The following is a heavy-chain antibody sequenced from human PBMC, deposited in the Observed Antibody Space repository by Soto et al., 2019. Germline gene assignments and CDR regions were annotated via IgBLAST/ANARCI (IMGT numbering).Heavy chain of an antibody. Sequence: SETLSLTCTVSGGSISGYFWSWIRQPAGKGLDWIGRIYSSGSTNYNPSLNSRITMSVDTSKNQFSLKLSSVSAADTAVYYCARAYDSNGNHAFDIWGQGTLVTV. CDR1: GGSISGYF. J-gene: IGHJ3*02. V-gene: IGHV4-4*07. CDR3: ARAYDSNGNHAFDI. CDR2: IYSSGST. D-gene: IGHD3-22*01.